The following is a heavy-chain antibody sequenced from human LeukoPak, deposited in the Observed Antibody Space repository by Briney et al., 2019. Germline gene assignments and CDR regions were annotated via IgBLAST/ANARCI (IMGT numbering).Heavy chain of an antibody. V-gene: IGHV5-51*01. CDR1: GFSFTTYW. CDR2: IYPGDSDT. J-gene: IGHJ4*02. CDR3: ARGGYNYGLDY. D-gene: IGHD5-18*01. Sequence: GESLKISCQGFGFSFTTYWIGWVRQMPGKGLEWIGIIYPGDSDTRYSPSFQGQVSISADKSISTAYLQWSSLKASDTAMYYCARGGYNYGLDYWGQGTLVTVSS.